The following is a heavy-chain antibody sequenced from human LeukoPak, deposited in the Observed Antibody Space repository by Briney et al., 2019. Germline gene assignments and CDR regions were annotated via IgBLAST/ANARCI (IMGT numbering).Heavy chain of an antibody. CDR2: IYYSGST. D-gene: IGHD6-19*01. J-gene: IGHJ4*02. Sequence: PSETLSLTCTVSGGSISSYYWSWIRQPPGKGLEWIGYIYYSGSTNYNPSLKSRVTISLDTSKNQFSLKLNSVTAADTAVYYCARWDSSGWYSYFDYWGQGTLVTVSS. V-gene: IGHV4-59*08. CDR3: ARWDSSGWYSYFDY. CDR1: GGSISSYY.